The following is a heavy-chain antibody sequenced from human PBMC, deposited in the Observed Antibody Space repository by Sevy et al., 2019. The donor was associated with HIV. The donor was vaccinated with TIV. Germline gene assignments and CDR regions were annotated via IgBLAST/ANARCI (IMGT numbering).Heavy chain of an antibody. V-gene: IGHV4-4*07. CDR3: ARSNWVTATNGFSKSYYFDY. J-gene: IGHJ4*02. CDR1: GDSFSSYF. CDR2: INTSGST. Sequence: SETLSLTCTVSGDSFSSYFWAWIRQPAGKGLEWIGRINTSGSTNYNPSLKRRVTMSVDTSKSQCSLKVTSLTAADTAIYFCARSNWVTATNGFSKSYYFDYWGQGSLVTVSS. D-gene: IGHD7-27*01.